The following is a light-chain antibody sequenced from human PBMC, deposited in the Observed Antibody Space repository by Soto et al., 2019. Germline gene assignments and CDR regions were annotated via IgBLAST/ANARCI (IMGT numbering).Light chain of an antibody. Sequence: PGERVTLFCRVCQSISSTYFAWYQQRPGQAPRLLIYGISNSATGIPDRFSGSGSGTEFTLTISSLQSEDFAVYYCQQYNNWPWTFGQGTKV. CDR3: QQYNNWPWT. CDR2: GIS. J-gene: IGKJ1*01. V-gene: IGKV3D-15*01. CDR1: QSISSTY.